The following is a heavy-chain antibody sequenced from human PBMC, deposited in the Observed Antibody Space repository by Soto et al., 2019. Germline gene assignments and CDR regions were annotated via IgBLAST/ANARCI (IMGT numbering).Heavy chain of an antibody. Sequence: GGSLRLSCAASGFTFSNYGMSWVRQAPGKGLEWVSSISGSGGSTNYADSVKGRFTISRDNSKNSLYLQMNSLRAEDTAVYYCAKAFFGVAPDNWFDPWGQGTLVTVSS. D-gene: IGHD3-3*01. CDR1: GFTFSNYG. J-gene: IGHJ5*02. V-gene: IGHV3-23*01. CDR2: ISGSGGST. CDR3: AKAFFGVAPDNWFDP.